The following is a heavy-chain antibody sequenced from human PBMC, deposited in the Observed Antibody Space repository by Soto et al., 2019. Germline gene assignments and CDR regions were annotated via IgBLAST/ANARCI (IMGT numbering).Heavy chain of an antibody. D-gene: IGHD5-18*01. CDR2: IIPIFGTA. V-gene: IGHV1-69*13. Sequence: SPLKVYCKASGYAFSSYAISGGRQAPGQGLEWMGGIIPIFGTANYAQKFQGRVTITADESTSTAYMELSSLRSEDTAVYYCARARDTAMAPDYWGQGTLVTGAS. CDR1: GYAFSSYA. CDR3: ARARDTAMAPDY. J-gene: IGHJ4*02.